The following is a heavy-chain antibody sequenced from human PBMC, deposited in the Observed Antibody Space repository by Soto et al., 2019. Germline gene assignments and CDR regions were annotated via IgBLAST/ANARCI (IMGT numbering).Heavy chain of an antibody. CDR2: IYYSGST. CDR3: AKDGVGGAGQLWLVRFPDY. D-gene: IGHD6-19*01. J-gene: IGHJ4*02. V-gene: IGHV4-59*01. Sequence: SETLSLTCTVSGGSISSYYWSWIRQPPGKGLEWIGYIYYSGSTNYNPSVKGRFTISRDNSKNTLYLQMNSLRAEDTAIYYCAKDGVGGAGQLWLVRFPDYWGQGTQVTVSS. CDR1: GGSISSYY.